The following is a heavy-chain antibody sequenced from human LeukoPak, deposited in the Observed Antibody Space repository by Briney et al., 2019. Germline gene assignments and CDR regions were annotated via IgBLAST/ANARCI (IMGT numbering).Heavy chain of an antibody. J-gene: IGHJ6*02. V-gene: IGHV3-74*01. Sequence: GGSLRLSCAASGFTFSRHWMHWVRQAPGKGLVCVARIKSDGTYSDYGGSVRGRFTISRDNSKNTLYLQMSSLRAEDTAVYYCVKAPSGQLAYYYYYGMDVWGQGTTVTVSS. CDR3: VKAPSGQLAYYYYYGMDV. CDR1: GFTFSRHW. D-gene: IGHD6-6*01. CDR2: IKSDGTYS.